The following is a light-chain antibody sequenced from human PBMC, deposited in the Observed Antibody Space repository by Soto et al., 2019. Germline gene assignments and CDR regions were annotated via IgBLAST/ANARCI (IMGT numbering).Light chain of an antibody. CDR3: QQYDVYPYT. CDR1: QSIGSW. CDR2: KAS. V-gene: IGKV1-5*03. Sequence: DIQITQSPSTLSASVGDRVTITCRASQSIGSWLAWYQQKPGKAPNLLIYKASSLESGVPSRFSGSGSGTEFTLTISSLQPDDFATYYCQQYDVYPYTLGQGTKLEFK. J-gene: IGKJ2*01.